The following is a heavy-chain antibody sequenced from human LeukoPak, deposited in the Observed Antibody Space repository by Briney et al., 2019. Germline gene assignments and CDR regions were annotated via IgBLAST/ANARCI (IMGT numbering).Heavy chain of an antibody. J-gene: IGHJ5*02. CDR1: GGSFSGYY. CDR3: ARVRVHGYCSSTSLYSILLNWNYEGWFDP. D-gene: IGHD2-2*03. V-gene: IGHV4-34*01. Sequence: PSETLSLTCAVYGGSFSGYYWSWIRQPPGKGLEWIGEINHSGSTNYNPSLKSRVTISVDTSKNQFSLKLRSVTAADTAVYYCARVRVHGYCSSTSLYSILLNWNYEGWFDPWGRGTLVTVSS. CDR2: INHSGST.